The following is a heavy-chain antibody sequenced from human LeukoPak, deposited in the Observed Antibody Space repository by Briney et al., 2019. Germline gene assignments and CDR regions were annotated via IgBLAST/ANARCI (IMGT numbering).Heavy chain of an antibody. CDR2: INHSGST. D-gene: IGHD1-14*01. Sequence: SETLSLTCAVYGGSFSGYYWSWIRQPPGKGLEWIGEINHSGSTNYNPSLKSRVTISVDTSKNQFSLKLSSVTAADTAVYYCASARTRSPHSISYRGVYYWGQGTLVTVSS. J-gene: IGHJ4*02. CDR3: ASARTRSPHSISYRGVYY. V-gene: IGHV4-34*01. CDR1: GGSFSGYY.